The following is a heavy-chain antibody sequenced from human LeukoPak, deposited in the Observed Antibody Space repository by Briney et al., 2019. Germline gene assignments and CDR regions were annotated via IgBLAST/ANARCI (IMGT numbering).Heavy chain of an antibody. CDR2: IRSDGSNE. CDR3: AKDSPFYDILTGRHYYYMDV. J-gene: IGHJ6*03. Sequence: GGSLRLSCAASEFTFSTYGMHWVRQAPGKGLEWVAFIRSDGSNEYYADSVKGRFTISRDNSKNTLYLQLNSLRPEDTALYYCAKDSPFYDILTGRHYYYMDVWGIGTTVTISS. D-gene: IGHD3-9*01. V-gene: IGHV3-30*02. CDR1: EFTFSTYG.